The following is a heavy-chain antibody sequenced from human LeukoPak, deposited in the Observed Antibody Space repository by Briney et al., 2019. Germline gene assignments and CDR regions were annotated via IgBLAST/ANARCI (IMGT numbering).Heavy chain of an antibody. Sequence: PSQTLSLTCTVSGGSISSGGYYWSWIRQHPGKGLEGIGYIYYSGSTYYNPSLKSRVTISVDTSKNQFSLKLSSVTAADTAVYYCAREAGIAAAGTLDWFDPWGQGTLVTVSS. J-gene: IGHJ5*02. CDR3: AREAGIAAAGTLDWFDP. CDR1: GGSISSGGYY. V-gene: IGHV4-31*03. CDR2: IYYSGST. D-gene: IGHD6-13*01.